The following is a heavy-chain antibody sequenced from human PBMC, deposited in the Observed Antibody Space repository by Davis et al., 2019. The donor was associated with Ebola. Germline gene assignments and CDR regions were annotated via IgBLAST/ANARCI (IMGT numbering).Heavy chain of an antibody. D-gene: IGHD2-15*01. CDR2: INPNSGGT. CDR3: AKVGCSGGSCTYNWFDP. CDR1: GYTFTGYY. J-gene: IGHJ5*02. V-gene: IGHV1-2*02. Sequence: ASVKVSCKASGYTFTGYYIHWVRQAPGQGLEWMGWINPNSGGTNYAQKLRGRVTMTRDPSISTAYMELSRLRSDDTAVYYCAKVGCSGGSCTYNWFDPWGQGTLVTVSS.